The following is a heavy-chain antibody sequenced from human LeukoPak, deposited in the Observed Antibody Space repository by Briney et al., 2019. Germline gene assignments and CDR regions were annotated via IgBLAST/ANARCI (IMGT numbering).Heavy chain of an antibody. CDR2: INPNSGGT. CDR3: ARAHYDFWSGYYTSEYFQH. Sequence: GASVKVSCKASGYTFTGYYMHWVRQAPGQGLEWMGRINPNSGGTNYAQKFQGRVTMTRDTSISTAYMELSRLRSDDTAVYYCARAHYDFWSGYYTSEYFQHWGQGTLVTVSS. J-gene: IGHJ1*01. V-gene: IGHV1-2*06. CDR1: GYTFTGYY. D-gene: IGHD3-3*01.